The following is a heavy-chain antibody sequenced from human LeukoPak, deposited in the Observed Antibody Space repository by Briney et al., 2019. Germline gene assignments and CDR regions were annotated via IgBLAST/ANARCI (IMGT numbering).Heavy chain of an antibody. Sequence: GASVKVSCKASGGTFSSYAISWVRQAPGQGLEWMGRIIPILGIANYAQKFQGRVTITADKSTSTAYMELSSLRSEDTAVYYCARDPALIVGAENDYWGQGTLVTVSS. CDR1: GGTFSSYA. J-gene: IGHJ4*02. CDR3: ARDPALIVGAENDY. D-gene: IGHD1-26*01. V-gene: IGHV1-69*04. CDR2: IIPILGIA.